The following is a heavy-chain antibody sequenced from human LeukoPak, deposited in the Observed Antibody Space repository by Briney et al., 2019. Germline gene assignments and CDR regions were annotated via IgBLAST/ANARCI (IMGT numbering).Heavy chain of an antibody. CDR1: GFTFSSYW. V-gene: IGHV3-74*01. CDR2: INSDGSST. D-gene: IGHD5-18*01. J-gene: IGHJ4*02. Sequence: GGSLRLSCAASGFTFSSYWMHWVRQAPEKGLVWVSRINSDGSSTSYADSVKGRFTISRDNAKNTLYLQMNSLRAEDTAVYYCARGVGGYSYGYLGYWGQGTLVTVSS. CDR3: ARGVGGYSYGYLGY.